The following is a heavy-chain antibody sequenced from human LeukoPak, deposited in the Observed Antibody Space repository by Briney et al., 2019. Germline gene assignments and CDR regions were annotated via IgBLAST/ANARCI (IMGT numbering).Heavy chain of an antibody. D-gene: IGHD2/OR15-2a*01. V-gene: IGHV3-66*01. Sequence: GGSLRLSCEASGFTVNNNFMTWVRQAPGKGLEWVSVIQSGGRTYYADSVKGRFTISRDTSKNTLYPQMNSLRAEDTAVYFCVKGRVDLSYFDSWGQGTLVTVSS. CDR2: IQSGGRT. CDR1: GFTVNNNF. J-gene: IGHJ4*02. CDR3: VKGRVDLSYFDS.